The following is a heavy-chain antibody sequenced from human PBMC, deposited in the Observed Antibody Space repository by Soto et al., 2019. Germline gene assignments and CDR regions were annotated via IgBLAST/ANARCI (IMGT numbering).Heavy chain of an antibody. V-gene: IGHV4-39*01. CDR1: GGSISSSSFH. CDR3: ARRERAAGTDWWFDP. J-gene: IGHJ5*02. CDR2: IYYSGST. Sequence: QLQLQESGPGLVKPSETLSLTCTVSGGSISSSSFHWGWIRQPPGKGLEWIGSIYYSGSTYYSPPLKSRVPVSVDTPKNPLSLKLSSVTAADTAVYYCARRERAAGTDWWFDPWGQGTLVTVSS. D-gene: IGHD6-13*01.